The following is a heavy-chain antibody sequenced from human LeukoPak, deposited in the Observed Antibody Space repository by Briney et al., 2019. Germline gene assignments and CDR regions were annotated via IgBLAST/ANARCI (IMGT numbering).Heavy chain of an antibody. CDR1: GGSISSSSYY. J-gene: IGHJ4*02. V-gene: IGHV4-39*01. CDR2: TYYSGST. Sequence: SETLSLTCTVSGGSISSSSYYWGWIRQPPGKGLGWVGSTYYSGSTYYNPSLKSRVTISVDTSKNQFSLKLSSVTAADTAVYYCATQLWFGELRYFDYWGQGTLVTVSS. CDR3: ATQLWFGELRYFDY. D-gene: IGHD3-10*01.